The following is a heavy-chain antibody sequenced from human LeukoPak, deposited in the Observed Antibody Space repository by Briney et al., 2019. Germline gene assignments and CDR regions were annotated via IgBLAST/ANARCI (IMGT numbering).Heavy chain of an antibody. CDR1: GFSFDDFG. CDR3: VKVRSSPPPYYFDY. Sequence: GGSLRLSCAASGFSFDDFGMHWVRQAAGKGLEWVSGISWSSRNIGYADSVKGRFTISRDNTKNSLFLQMTSLRVEDTAFYFCVKVRSSPPPYYFDYGAREPWSPSPQ. D-gene: IGHD2-2*01. CDR2: ISWSSRNI. J-gene: IGHJ4*02. V-gene: IGHV3-9*01.